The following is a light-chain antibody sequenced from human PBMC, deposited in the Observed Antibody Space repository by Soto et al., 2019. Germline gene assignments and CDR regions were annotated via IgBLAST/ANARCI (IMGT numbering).Light chain of an antibody. V-gene: IGLV2-14*01. CDR3: NSYTSTGTLV. CDR2: EVR. J-gene: IGLJ3*02. Sequence: QSVLTQPASVSGSPGQSITISCTGTSSDIGGYNYVSWYQQYPGKAPKVIIYEVRNRPSGVSDRFSGSKSGNTASPTISGLHAEEEADYYCNSYTSTGTLVFGGGTKVTVL. CDR1: SSDIGGYNY.